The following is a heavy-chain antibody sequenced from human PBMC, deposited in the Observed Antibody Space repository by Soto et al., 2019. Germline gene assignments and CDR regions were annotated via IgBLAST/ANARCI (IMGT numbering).Heavy chain of an antibody. CDR3: AKLVGATVLDP. Sequence: GGSLRLSCAASGFTFSSYAMSWVRQAPGKGLEWVSAISGSGGSTYYADSVKGRFTISRDNSKNTLYLQIDSLRAEDTAVYYCAKLVGATVLDPWGQGTLVTVSS. D-gene: IGHD1-26*01. CDR2: ISGSGGST. CDR1: GFTFSSYA. J-gene: IGHJ5*02. V-gene: IGHV3-23*01.